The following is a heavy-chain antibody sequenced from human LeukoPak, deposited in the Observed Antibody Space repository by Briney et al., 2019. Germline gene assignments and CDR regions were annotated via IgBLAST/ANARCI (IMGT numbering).Heavy chain of an antibody. Sequence: PGGSLRLSCAASGFTFDNYRMSWVRQAPGKGLEWVAVIWYDGSNKYYADSVKGRFTTSRDNSKNTLYLQMNSLRAEDTAVYYCAKGGLVLTGYYHSFDYWGQGTLVTVSS. D-gene: IGHD3-9*01. J-gene: IGHJ4*02. CDR1: GFTFDNYR. CDR3: AKGGLVLTGYYHSFDY. CDR2: IWYDGSNK. V-gene: IGHV3-33*06.